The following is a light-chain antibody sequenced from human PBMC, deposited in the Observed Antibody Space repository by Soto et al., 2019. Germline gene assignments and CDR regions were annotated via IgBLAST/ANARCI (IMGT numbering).Light chain of an antibody. J-gene: IGKJ1*01. CDR1: QSMSSL. CDR3: QQYNIYSPWT. V-gene: IGKV1-5*01. CDR2: DAS. Sequence: DIQMTQSPSTLSASVGDRVTITCRARQSMSSLLAWDQQKPGKAPKLLIYDASNLETGVPSRFSGSGSGTEFTLPISSLQPDDFATYYCQQYNIYSPWTFGQGTKVEIK.